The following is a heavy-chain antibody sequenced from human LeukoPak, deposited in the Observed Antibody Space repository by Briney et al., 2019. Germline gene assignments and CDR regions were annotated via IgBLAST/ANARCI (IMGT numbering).Heavy chain of an antibody. CDR2: IYTSGST. V-gene: IGHV4-4*07. D-gene: IGHD6-6*01. CDR3: ARQGLEYSSSSGFDP. Sequence: SETLSLTCTVSGGSISSYYWSWIRQPAGKGLEWIGRIYTSGSTNYNPSLKGRVTMSVDTSKNQFSLKLSSVTAADTAVYYCARQGLEYSSSSGFDPWGQGTLVTVSS. CDR1: GGSISSYY. J-gene: IGHJ5*02.